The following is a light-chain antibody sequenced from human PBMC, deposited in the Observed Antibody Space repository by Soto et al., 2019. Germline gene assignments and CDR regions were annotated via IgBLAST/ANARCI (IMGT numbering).Light chain of an antibody. CDR1: QSVSSNF. CDR2: ATS. CDR3: QQYKDWPTT. Sequence: EIALTQSPGTLSLSPGERATLSCRASQSVSSNFLAWYQQEPGQAPRLLIYATSTRATGIPDRFSGSGSGTDFTLTITSLQSEDFGVYYCQQYKDWPTTFGQGTKVDIK. J-gene: IGKJ1*01. V-gene: IGKV3-20*01.